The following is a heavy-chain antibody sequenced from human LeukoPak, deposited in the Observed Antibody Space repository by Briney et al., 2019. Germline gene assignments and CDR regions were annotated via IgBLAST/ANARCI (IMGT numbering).Heavy chain of an antibody. CDR2: ISGSGGTT. J-gene: IGHJ4*02. CDR3: ARTGAAQSPFDY. CDR1: GFTFSSYA. V-gene: IGHV3-23*01. D-gene: IGHD6-6*01. Sequence: PGGSLRLSCAASGFTFSSYAMSWVRQAPGKGLEWVSVISGSGGTTYYADSVRGRFTISRDNAKNSLYLQMNSLRAEDTAVYYCARTGAAQSPFDYWGQGTLVTVSS.